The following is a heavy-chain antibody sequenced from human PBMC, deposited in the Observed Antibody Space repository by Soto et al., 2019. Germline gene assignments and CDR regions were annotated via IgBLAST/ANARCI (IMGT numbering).Heavy chain of an antibody. J-gene: IGHJ6*02. V-gene: IGHV3-48*02. CDR3: ARDLRNLHYYYYGMDV. Sequence: VGSLRLSCAASGFTFSSYSMNWVRQAPGKGLEWVSYISSSSSTIYYADSVKGRFTISRDNAKNSLYLQMNSLRDEDTAVYYCARDLRNLHYYYYGMDVWGQGTTVTVSS. D-gene: IGHD4-4*01. CDR1: GFTFSSYS. CDR2: ISSSSSTI.